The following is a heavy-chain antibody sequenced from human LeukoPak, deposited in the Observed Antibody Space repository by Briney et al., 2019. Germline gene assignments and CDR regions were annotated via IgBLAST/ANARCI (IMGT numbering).Heavy chain of an antibody. CDR1: GGTFISYA. D-gene: IGHD7-27*01. Sequence: SVKVSCKASGGTFISYAISWVRQAPGQGLEWMGGIIPIFGTANYAQKFQSRVTITADESTSTAYMELSSLRSEDTAVYYCARDMNWGFFDYWGQGTLVTVSS. V-gene: IGHV1-69*13. CDR3: ARDMNWGFFDY. CDR2: IIPIFGTA. J-gene: IGHJ4*02.